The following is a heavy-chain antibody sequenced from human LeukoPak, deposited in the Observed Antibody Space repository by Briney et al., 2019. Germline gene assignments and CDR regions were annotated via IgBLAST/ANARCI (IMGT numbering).Heavy chain of an antibody. CDR2: IYPGDSDT. Sequence: GASLQISCQCSGYIFTNYWIGWVRQLPGKGLEWMGIIYPGDSDTRYIPSFQGQVTISADKSINTAYLQWSSLKASDTAMYYCARRVDSYWFFDYWGQGTLVTVSS. CDR3: ARRVDSYWFFDY. V-gene: IGHV5-51*01. J-gene: IGHJ4*02. D-gene: IGHD1-26*01. CDR1: GYIFTNYW.